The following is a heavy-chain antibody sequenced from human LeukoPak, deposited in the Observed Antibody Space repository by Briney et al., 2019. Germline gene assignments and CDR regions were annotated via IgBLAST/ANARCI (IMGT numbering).Heavy chain of an antibody. D-gene: IGHD1-7*01. V-gene: IGHV4-31*03. CDR2: IYYSGST. J-gene: IGHJ5*02. Sequence: SETLSLTCTVSGGSISSGGYYWSWIRQHPGKGLEWIGYIYYSGSTYYNPSLKSRVTISVDTSKNQFSLKLSSVTAADTAVYYCARSINWNYTKGFDPWGQGTLVTVSS. CDR1: GGSISSGGYY. CDR3: ARSINWNYTKGFDP.